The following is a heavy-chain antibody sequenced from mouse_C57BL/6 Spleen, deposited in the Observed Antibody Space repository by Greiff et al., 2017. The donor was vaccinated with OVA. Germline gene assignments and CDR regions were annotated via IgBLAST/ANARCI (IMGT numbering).Heavy chain of an antibody. CDR3: ARRRDYGVRCDY. Sequence: EVKLVESGGDLVKPGGSLKLSCAASGFTFSSYGMSWVRQTPDKRLEWVATISSGGSYTYYPDSVKGRFTISRDNAKNTLYLQMSSLKSEDTAMXYCARRRDYGVRCDYWGQGTTLTVSS. J-gene: IGHJ2*01. V-gene: IGHV5-6*02. D-gene: IGHD2-4*01. CDR2: ISSGGSYT. CDR1: GFTFSSYG.